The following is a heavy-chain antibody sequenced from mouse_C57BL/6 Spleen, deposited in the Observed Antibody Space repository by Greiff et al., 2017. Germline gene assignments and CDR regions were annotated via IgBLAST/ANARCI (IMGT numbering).Heavy chain of an antibody. J-gene: IGHJ2*01. CDR1: GFTFSSYT. D-gene: IGHD2-3*01. CDR2: ISGGGGNT. CDR3: ARHGDGYFDY. Sequence: EVKLVESGGGLVKPGGSLKLSCAASGFTFSSYTMSWVRQTPEKRLEWVAIISGGGGNTYYPDSVKGRFTISRDNAKNTLYLQMSSLRSEDTALYYCARHGDGYFDYWGQGTTLTVSS. V-gene: IGHV5-9*01.